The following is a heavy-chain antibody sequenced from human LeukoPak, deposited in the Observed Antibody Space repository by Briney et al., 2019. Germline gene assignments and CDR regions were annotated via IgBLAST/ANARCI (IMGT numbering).Heavy chain of an antibody. D-gene: IGHD3-9*01. CDR3: ARGFGYFDWFPVY. CDR2: IYYGGTT. J-gene: IGHJ4*02. Sequence: GSLRLSCAASGFTFSSYAMSWIRQPPGKGLEWIGYIYYGGTTNYNPSLKSRVTISVDTSKNQFSLKLNSVTPADTAVYYCARGFGYFDWFPVYWGQGTLVTVSS. V-gene: IGHV4-59*01. CDR1: GFTFSSYA.